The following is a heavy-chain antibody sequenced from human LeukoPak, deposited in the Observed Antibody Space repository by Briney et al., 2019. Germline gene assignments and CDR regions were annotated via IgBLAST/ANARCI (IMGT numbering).Heavy chain of an antibody. CDR2: ISGSGGST. CDR1: GFTFSSYA. D-gene: IGHD1-26*01. Sequence: PGGSLRLSCAASGFTFSSYAMSWVRQAQGKGLEWVSAISGSGGSTYYADSVKGRFTISRDNSKNTLYLQMNSLRAEDTAVYYCARDNAGLVKHLDAFDLWGQGTMVTVAS. CDR3: ARDNAGLVKHLDAFDL. V-gene: IGHV3-23*01. J-gene: IGHJ3*01.